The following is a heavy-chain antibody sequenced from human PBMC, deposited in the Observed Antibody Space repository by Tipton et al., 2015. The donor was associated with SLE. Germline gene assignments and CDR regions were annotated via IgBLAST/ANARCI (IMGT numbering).Heavy chain of an antibody. Sequence: QLVQSGAEVKKPGASVKVSCKASGYTFTTYDISWVRQAPGQGLEWMGWISTYNGNPNYAQKFKGRVTMTTDTSTSTADMELRSLRSDDTAVYYCARGPQWEPPGLHIWGQGTMVTVSS. CDR2: ISTYNGNP. CDR1: GYTFTTYD. D-gene: IGHD1-26*01. J-gene: IGHJ3*02. V-gene: IGHV1-18*01. CDR3: ARGPQWEPPGLHI.